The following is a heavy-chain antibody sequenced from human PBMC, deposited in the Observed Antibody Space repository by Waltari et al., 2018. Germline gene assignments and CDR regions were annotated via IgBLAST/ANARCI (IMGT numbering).Heavy chain of an antibody. CDR3: ARLSGSGGSCYSGCYFDY. J-gene: IGHJ4*02. CDR1: GYTFTSYG. CDR2: VSSYNGNT. D-gene: IGHD2-15*01. V-gene: IGHV1-18*01. Sequence: QVQLVQSGAEVKKPGASVKVSCKASGYTFTSYGISWVRQAPGQGLEWMGWVSSYNGNTNYAQTLQGRVTMTTDTSTSTAYMELRSLRSDDTAVYYCARLSGSGGSCYSGCYFDYWGQGTLVTVSS.